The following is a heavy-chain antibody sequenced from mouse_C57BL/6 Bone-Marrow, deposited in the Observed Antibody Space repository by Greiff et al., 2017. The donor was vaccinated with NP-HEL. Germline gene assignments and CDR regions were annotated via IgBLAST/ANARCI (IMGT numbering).Heavy chain of an antibody. D-gene: IGHD2-4*01. CDR3: ASPYDYDEAWFAY. CDR1: GFSLTSYA. V-gene: IGHV2-9-1*01. CDR2: IWTGGGT. Sequence: QVQLQQSGPGLVAPSQSLSITCTVSGFSLTSYAISWVRQPPGKGLEWLGVIWTGGGTNYNSALKSRLSISKDNSKSQVFLKMNSLQTDDTARYYCASPYDYDEAWFAYWGQGTLVTVSA. J-gene: IGHJ3*01.